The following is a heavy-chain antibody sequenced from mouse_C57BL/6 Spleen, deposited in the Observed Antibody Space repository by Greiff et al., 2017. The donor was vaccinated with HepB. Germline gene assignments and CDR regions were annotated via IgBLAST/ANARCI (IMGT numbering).Heavy chain of an antibody. Sequence: QVQLQQPGAELVRPGTSVKLSCKASGYTFTSYWMHWVKQRPGQGLEWIGVIDPSDSYTNYNQKFKGKATLTVDTSSSTAYMQLSSLTSEDSAVYYGAREGAMDYWGQGTSVTVSS. J-gene: IGHJ4*01. V-gene: IGHV1-59*01. CDR3: AREGAMDY. CDR2: IDPSDSYT. CDR1: GYTFTSYW.